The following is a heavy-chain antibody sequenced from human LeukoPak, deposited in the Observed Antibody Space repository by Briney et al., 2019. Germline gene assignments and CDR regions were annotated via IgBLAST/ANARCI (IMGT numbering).Heavy chain of an antibody. Sequence: PGGSLRLSCAASGFTFSSYGMHWVRQAPGKGVEWVAVISYDGSNKYYADSVKGRFTISRDNSKNTLYLQMNSLRAEDTAVYYCAKDHLHCSGGSCYSQYYFDYWGQGTLVTVSS. CDR3: AKDHLHCSGGSCYSQYYFDY. CDR1: GFTFSSYG. D-gene: IGHD2-15*01. CDR2: ISYDGSNK. J-gene: IGHJ4*02. V-gene: IGHV3-30*18.